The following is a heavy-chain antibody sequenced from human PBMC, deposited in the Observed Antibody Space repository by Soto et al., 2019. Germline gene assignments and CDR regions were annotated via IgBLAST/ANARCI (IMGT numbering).Heavy chain of an antibody. CDR3: AKDIGYYGSGSPIDY. Sequence: EVQLVESGGGLVQPGRSLRLSCAASGFTFDDYAMHWVRQAPGKGLEWVSGISWNSGSIGYADSVKGRFTISRDNAKNSLYLQMNSLRAEDTALYYCAKDIGYYGSGSPIDYWGQGTLVTVSS. CDR1: GFTFDDYA. D-gene: IGHD3-10*01. V-gene: IGHV3-9*01. J-gene: IGHJ4*02. CDR2: ISWNSGSI.